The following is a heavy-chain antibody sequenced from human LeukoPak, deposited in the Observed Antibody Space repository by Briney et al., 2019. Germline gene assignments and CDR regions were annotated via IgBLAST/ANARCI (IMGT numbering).Heavy chain of an antibody. D-gene: IGHD3-22*01. Sequence: SETLSLTCTVSGGSISSGSYYWSWIRQPAVKGLEWIGRIYTSGSTNYNPSLKSRVTISVDTSKNQFSLKLSSVTAADTAVYYCARAVVTHYYYYMDVWGKGTTVTISS. J-gene: IGHJ6*03. CDR2: IYTSGST. V-gene: IGHV4-61*02. CDR1: GGSISSGSYY. CDR3: ARAVVTHYYYYMDV.